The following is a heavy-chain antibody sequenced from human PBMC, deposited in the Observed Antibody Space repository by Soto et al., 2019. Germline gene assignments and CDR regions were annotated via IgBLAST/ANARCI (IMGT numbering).Heavy chain of an antibody. CDR3: ARVRAAAVDFDY. V-gene: IGHV1-18*01. J-gene: IGHJ4*02. D-gene: IGHD6-13*01. Sequence: QVQLVQSGAEVKKPGASVKVSCKGSGYTFTSYGISWVRQAPGPGLEWMGWVSAYNGNTNYAHKVEGRVTITTDTSMSTAHMEMRTMRSHDTAVDYWARVRAAAVDFDYWGPRTLVTVSS. CDR2: VSAYNGNT. CDR1: GYTFTSYG.